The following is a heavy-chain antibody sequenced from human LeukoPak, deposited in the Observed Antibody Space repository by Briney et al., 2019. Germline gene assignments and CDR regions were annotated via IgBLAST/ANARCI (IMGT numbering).Heavy chain of an antibody. CDR2: ISAYNGNT. CDR3: ARGRDYDSSGYYHNWFDP. J-gene: IGHJ5*02. D-gene: IGHD3-22*01. V-gene: IGHV1-18*01. Sequence: ASVKVSCKASGYTFTSYGISWVRQAPGQGLEWMGWISAYNGNTNYAQKLQGRVTMTTDTSTSTAYMELGSLRSDDTAVYYCARGRDYDSSGYYHNWFDPWGQGTLVTVSS. CDR1: GYTFTSYG.